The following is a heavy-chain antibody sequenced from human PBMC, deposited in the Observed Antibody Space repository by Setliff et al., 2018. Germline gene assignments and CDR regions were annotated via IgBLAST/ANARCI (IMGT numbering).Heavy chain of an antibody. D-gene: IGHD3-16*01. V-gene: IGHV1-2*02. Sequence: ASVKVSCKASGYIFRDYYIHWVRQAPGQGLEWMGWINPNSGGREYAEAFQGRVTMTGDTSIRTAFMELSGLTSDDTAVYYCAGPFVVGPYPRPIDGLDLWGRGTRVTVSS. CDR3: AGPFVVGPYPRPIDGLDL. CDR2: INPNSGGR. CDR1: GYIFRDYY. J-gene: IGHJ3*01.